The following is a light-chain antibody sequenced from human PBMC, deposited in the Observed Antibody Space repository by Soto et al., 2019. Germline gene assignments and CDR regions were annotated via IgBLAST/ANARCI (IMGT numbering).Light chain of an antibody. CDR1: QGIGNA. Sequence: AIPTGESPSSLSACVEGRVTISGLASQGIGNALGWYQQKPGKPPKVLMYSANRLESGVPSRFSGSGSGTDFTLTISSLQPEDFATYYCQQLNSYPHTFGQGTRLEIK. CDR3: QQLNSYPHT. J-gene: IGKJ5*01. CDR2: SAN. V-gene: IGKV1-13*02.